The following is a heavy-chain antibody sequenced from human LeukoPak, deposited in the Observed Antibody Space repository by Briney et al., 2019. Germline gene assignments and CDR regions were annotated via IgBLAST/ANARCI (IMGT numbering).Heavy chain of an antibody. Sequence: PGGSLRLSCAASGFTFSSSSMSWVRQAPGKGLEWVSAINGGGGVKYYADSVKGRFAISRDNSKNTLYLQMNTLRAEDTAVYYCVKPPMIRGVDHFDYWGQGTLVTVSS. D-gene: IGHD3-10*01. V-gene: IGHV3-23*01. J-gene: IGHJ4*02. CDR3: VKPPMIRGVDHFDY. CDR2: INGGGGVK. CDR1: GFTFSSSS.